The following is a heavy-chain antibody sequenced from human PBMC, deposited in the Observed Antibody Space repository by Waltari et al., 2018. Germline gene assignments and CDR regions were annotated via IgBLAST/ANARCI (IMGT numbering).Heavy chain of an antibody. V-gene: IGHV4-34*01. CDR3: ASGVSRHYYDYVWGSYRLIYYFDY. CDR2: INHSGST. J-gene: IGHJ4*02. Sequence: QVQLQQWGAGLLKPSETLSLTCAVYGGSFSGYYWSWIRQPPGKGRGWVGEINHSGSTNYNPSLKSRVTISVDTSKNQFSLKLSSVTAADTAVYYCASGVSRHYYDYVWGSYRLIYYFDYWGQGTLVTVSS. CDR1: GGSFSGYY. D-gene: IGHD3-16*02.